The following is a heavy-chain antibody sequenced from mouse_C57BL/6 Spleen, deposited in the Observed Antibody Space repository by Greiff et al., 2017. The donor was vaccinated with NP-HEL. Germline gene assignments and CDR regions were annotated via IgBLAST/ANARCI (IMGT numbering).Heavy chain of an antibody. V-gene: IGHV1-61*01. Sequence: VQLQQPGAELVRPGSSVKLSCKASGYTFTSYWMDWVKQRPGQGLEWIGNIYPSDSETHYNQKFKDKATLTVDKSSSTAYMQLSSLTSEDSAVYYCARASYYYGSSRFDYWGQGTTLTVSS. CDR1: GYTFTSYW. CDR3: ARASYYYGSSRFDY. D-gene: IGHD1-1*01. J-gene: IGHJ2*01. CDR2: IYPSDSET.